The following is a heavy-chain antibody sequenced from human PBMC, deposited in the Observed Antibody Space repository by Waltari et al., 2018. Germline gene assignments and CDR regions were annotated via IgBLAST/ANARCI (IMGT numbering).Heavy chain of an antibody. CDR3: AKDAFGNTYVDH. D-gene: IGHD3-10*01. Sequence: QAQLVESGGGVVQPGMSLRLSCTGTGLSISSYGMHWVRQAPGKGLGGVALIWFDGGQTYYADSVRGRFTISRDNSKNTLYLDMNSLKLNDTAIYYCAKDAFGNTYVDHWGQGTLVTVAS. CDR1: GLSISSYG. J-gene: IGHJ4*02. CDR2: IWFDGGQT. V-gene: IGHV3-33*06.